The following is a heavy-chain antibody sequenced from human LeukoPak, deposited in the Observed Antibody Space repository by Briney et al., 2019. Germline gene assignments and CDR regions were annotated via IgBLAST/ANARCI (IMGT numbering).Heavy chain of an antibody. D-gene: IGHD1-26*01. CDR1: GFTFSNYA. V-gene: IGHV3-23*01. J-gene: IGHJ2*01. CDR3: AKGNWGERLDWYFDL. Sequence: PGGSLRLSCVASGFTFSNYAMSWVRQAPGSGLEWVSGITGSGGSTYYADSVKGRFTISRDNSKNTLYLQMNSLRGEDTAVYYCAKGNWGERLDWYFDLWGRGTLVTVSS. CDR2: ITGSGGST.